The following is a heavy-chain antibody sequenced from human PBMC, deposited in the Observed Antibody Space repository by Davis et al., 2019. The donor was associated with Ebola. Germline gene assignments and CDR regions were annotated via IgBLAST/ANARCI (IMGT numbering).Heavy chain of an antibody. V-gene: IGHV3-53*04. D-gene: IGHD3-10*01. J-gene: IGHJ5*02. CDR3: ARAPLVRKADRSWFDP. CDR2: IYSGGST. Sequence: GGSLRLSCAASGFTVSSNYMSWVRQAPGKGLAWVSVIYSGGSTYYADSVKGRFTISRHNSKNTLYLQMNSLRAEDTAVYYCARAPLVRKADRSWFDPWGQGTLVTVSS. CDR1: GFTVSSNY.